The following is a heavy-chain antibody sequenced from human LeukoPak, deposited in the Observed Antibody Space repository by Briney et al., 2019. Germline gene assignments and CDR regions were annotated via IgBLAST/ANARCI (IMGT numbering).Heavy chain of an antibody. D-gene: IGHD6-19*01. CDR1: GFTFSNYS. J-gene: IGHJ4*02. CDR2: ISSSSSYI. Sequence: GGSLRLSCAASGFTFSNYSMNWVRQAPGKGLEWVSSISSSSSYIYYADSVKGRFTISRDNAKNSLYLQMNSLRAEDTAVYYCAAGYSSGWHLNWGQGTLVTVSS. CDR3: AAGYSSGWHLN. V-gene: IGHV3-21*01.